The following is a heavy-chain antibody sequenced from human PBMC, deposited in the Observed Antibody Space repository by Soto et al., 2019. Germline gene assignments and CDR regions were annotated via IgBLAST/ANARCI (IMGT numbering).Heavy chain of an antibody. CDR1: GFTFSSYS. D-gene: IGHD3-3*01. J-gene: IGHJ4*02. CDR3: ASLGPDFWSGYYTY. Sequence: GGSLRLSCAASGFTFSSYSMNWVRQAPGKGLEWVSYISSSSSTIYYADSVKGRFTISRDNAKNSLYLQMNSLRDEDTAVYYCASLGPDFWSGYYTYWGQGTLVTVSS. CDR2: ISSSSSTI. V-gene: IGHV3-48*02.